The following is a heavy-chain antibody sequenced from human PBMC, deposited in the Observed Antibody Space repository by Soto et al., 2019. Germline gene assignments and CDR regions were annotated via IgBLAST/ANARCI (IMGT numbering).Heavy chain of an antibody. D-gene: IGHD6-13*01. V-gene: IGHV4-4*07. J-gene: IGHJ6*02. CDR3: ARYSNNWFQTEGMDV. CDR1: VDSITTYY. CDR2: IDASGNT. Sequence: SETLSLTCTASVDSITTYYWSWIRQPAGKGLEWIGRIDASGNTNYNPSLNSRVTMSIDTSKKQFSLKLTSVTAADTAIYYCARYSNNWFQTEGMDVWGQGTTVTVSS.